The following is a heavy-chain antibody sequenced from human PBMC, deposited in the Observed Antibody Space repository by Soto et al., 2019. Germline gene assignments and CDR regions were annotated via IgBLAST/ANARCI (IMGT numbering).Heavy chain of an antibody. J-gene: IGHJ6*02. Sequence: ASVKVSCKASGYTFTGYYMHWVRQAPGQGLEWMGWINPNSGGTNYAQKFQGRVTMTRDTSISTAYMELSRLRSDDTAVYYCARSQITMVRGVTGMDVWGQGTTVTVSS. CDR3: ARSQITMVRGVTGMDV. CDR1: GYTFTGYY. V-gene: IGHV1-2*02. D-gene: IGHD3-10*01. CDR2: INPNSGGT.